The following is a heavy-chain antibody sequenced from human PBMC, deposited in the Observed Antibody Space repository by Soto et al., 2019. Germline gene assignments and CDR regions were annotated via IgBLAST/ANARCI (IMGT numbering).Heavy chain of an antibody. D-gene: IGHD6-19*01. Sequence: QVQLQESGPGLVKPSETLSLTCTVSGGSVSSGSYYWSWIRQPPGKGLEWIGYNYYSGSTNYNPSPRSLVTIAVDTSKNQFSLKLSSVTAADAAVDYCAYGAGNFDYWGQGTLVTVSS. CDR3: AYGAGNFDY. J-gene: IGHJ4*02. V-gene: IGHV4-61*01. CDR1: GGSVSSGSYY. CDR2: NYYSGST.